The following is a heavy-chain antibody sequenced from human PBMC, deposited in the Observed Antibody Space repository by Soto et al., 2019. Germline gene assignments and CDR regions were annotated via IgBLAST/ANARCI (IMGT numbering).Heavy chain of an antibody. J-gene: IGHJ3*02. V-gene: IGHV1-69*01. CDR2: IIPIFGTA. Sequence: QVQLMQSGAEVKKPGSSVKVSCKPSGGTFSSYAISWVRQAPGQGLQWMGGIIPIFGTANYAQKFQGRVTITADESTTTAYMELSSLRSEDTAVYYCARFRGYYDSSGYLIHDAFDIWGQGTMVTVSS. D-gene: IGHD3-22*01. CDR1: GGTFSSYA. CDR3: ARFRGYYDSSGYLIHDAFDI.